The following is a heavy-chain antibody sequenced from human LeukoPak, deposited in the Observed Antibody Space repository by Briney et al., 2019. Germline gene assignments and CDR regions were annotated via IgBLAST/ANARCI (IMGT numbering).Heavy chain of an antibody. Sequence: PGRSLRLSCAASGFTFSSYSMNWVRQAPGKGLEWVSYISSSSSTIYYADSVKGRFTISRDNAKNSLYLQMNSLRAEDTAVYYCARDPPSYYDFWSGYFNYYYYYMDVWGKGTTVTVSS. J-gene: IGHJ6*03. CDR1: GFTFSSYS. CDR2: ISSSSSTI. D-gene: IGHD3-3*01. V-gene: IGHV3-48*04. CDR3: ARDPPSYYDFWSGYFNYYYYYMDV.